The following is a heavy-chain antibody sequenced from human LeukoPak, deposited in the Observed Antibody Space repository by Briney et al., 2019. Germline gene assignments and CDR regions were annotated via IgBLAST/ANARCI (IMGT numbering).Heavy chain of an antibody. CDR1: GFTFSSYS. CDR3: ARDWELHCADY. D-gene: IGHD1-26*01. J-gene: IGHJ4*02. V-gene: IGHV3-48*04. CDR2: ISSSSSTI. Sequence: GGSLRLSCAASGFTFSSYSMNWVRQAPGKGLEWVSYISSSSSTIYYADSVKGRFTISRDNAKNSLYLQMNSLRAEDTAVYYCARDWELHCADYWGQGTLVTVSS.